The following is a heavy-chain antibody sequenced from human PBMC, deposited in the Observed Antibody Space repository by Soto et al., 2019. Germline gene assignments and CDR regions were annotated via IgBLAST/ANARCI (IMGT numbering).Heavy chain of an antibody. V-gene: IGHV3-30-3*01. CDR1: GLTFSSYA. CDR2: ISYDGSNK. D-gene: IGHD4-17*01. CDR3: ARDKAVTYFDY. J-gene: IGHJ4*02. Sequence: QVQLVESGGGVVQPGRSLRLSCAASGLTFSSYAMHWVRQAPGKGLEWVAVISYDGSNKYYADSVKGRFTISRDNSKNTLYLQMNSLRAEDTAVYYCARDKAVTYFDYWGQGTLVTVSS.